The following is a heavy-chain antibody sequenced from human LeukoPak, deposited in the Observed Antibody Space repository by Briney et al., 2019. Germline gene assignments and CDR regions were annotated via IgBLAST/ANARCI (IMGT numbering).Heavy chain of an antibody. Sequence: SVKVSCKASGGTFSSYAISWVRQAPGQGLEWMGGIIPIFGTANYAQKFQGRVTITTDESTSTAYMELSSLRSEDTAVYYCASSLRFLEWLLSPYYGMDVWGQGTTVTVSS. CDR1: GGTFSSYA. CDR3: ASSLRFLEWLLSPYYGMDV. CDR2: IIPIFGTA. V-gene: IGHV1-69*05. J-gene: IGHJ6*02. D-gene: IGHD3-3*01.